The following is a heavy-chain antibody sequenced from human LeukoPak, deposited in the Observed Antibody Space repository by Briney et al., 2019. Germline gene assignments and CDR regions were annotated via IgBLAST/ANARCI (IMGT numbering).Heavy chain of an antibody. CDR2: VSHDGSIQ. CDR3: ARVAGSLAAAGTGYVDS. Sequence: GGSLRLSCAASAFTFYNYGMHWVRQAPGKGLEWVALVSHDGSIQNYADSVKGRFTISRDNSKKMLYLQMDSLRTEDTAVYYCARVAGSLAAAGTGYVDSWGQGTLVIVSS. CDR1: AFTFYNYG. J-gene: IGHJ4*02. V-gene: IGHV3-30*03. D-gene: IGHD6-13*01.